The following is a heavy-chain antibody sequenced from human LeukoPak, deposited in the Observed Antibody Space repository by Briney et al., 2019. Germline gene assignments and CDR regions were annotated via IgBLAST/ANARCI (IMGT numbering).Heavy chain of an antibody. CDR2: IYSGGAT. Sequence: PGGSLRLTCAASEVTFSTKYMYIVRQAPGKGLEWVSVIYSGGATYYADSVKGRFIISRDNSKNTLCLQMNSLRAEDTAIYYCAGEGEYGGSSQELVNLGLGTLVTVSS. V-gene: IGHV3-66*01. J-gene: IGHJ4*02. D-gene: IGHD4-23*01. CDR1: EVTFSTKY. CDR3: AGEGEYGGSSQELVN.